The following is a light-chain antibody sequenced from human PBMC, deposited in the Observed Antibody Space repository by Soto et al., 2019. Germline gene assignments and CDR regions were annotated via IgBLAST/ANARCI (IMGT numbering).Light chain of an antibody. V-gene: IGLV1-44*01. CDR2: SNN. CDR1: SSNIGIKT. J-gene: IGLJ3*02. CDR3: AAWDDSLSGWV. Sequence: QSVLTQPPSASGTPGQRVTISCSGSSSNIGIKTVNWYQQLPGTAPKVLIYSNNQRPSGVPDRFSGSKSGTSASLAISGLQSEDEADYYCAAWDDSLSGWVFGGGTKLTVL.